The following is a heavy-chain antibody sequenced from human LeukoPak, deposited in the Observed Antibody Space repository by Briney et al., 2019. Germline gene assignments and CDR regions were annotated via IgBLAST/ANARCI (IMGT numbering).Heavy chain of an antibody. V-gene: IGHV4-34*01. CDR3: ARGRRYCSSTSCYSYYYGMDV. D-gene: IGHD2-2*02. CDR2: INHSGST. Sequence: PSETLSLTCAVYGGSFSGYYWSWIRQPPGKGLEWIGEINHSGSTNYNPSLKSRVTISVDTSKNQFSLKLSSVTAADTAVYYCARGRRYCSSTSCYSYYYGMDVWGQGTTVTVSS. CDR1: GGSFSGYY. J-gene: IGHJ6*02.